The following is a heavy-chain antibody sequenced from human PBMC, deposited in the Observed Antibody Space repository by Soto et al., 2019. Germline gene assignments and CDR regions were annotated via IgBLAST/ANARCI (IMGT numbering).Heavy chain of an antibody. J-gene: IGHJ6*02. Sequence: GGSLRLSCAASGFTFSNAWMNWVRQAPGKGLEWVGRIKSKTDGGTTDYAAPGKGRFTITRDDSKNTLYLKMNNLKTEDTAGYYCTTDLVGYCSGGSCYPSGYYYYGMDVWGQGTTVTVSS. CDR2: IKSKTDGGTT. CDR1: GFTFSNAW. V-gene: IGHV3-15*07. D-gene: IGHD2-15*01. CDR3: TTDLVGYCSGGSCYPSGYYYYGMDV.